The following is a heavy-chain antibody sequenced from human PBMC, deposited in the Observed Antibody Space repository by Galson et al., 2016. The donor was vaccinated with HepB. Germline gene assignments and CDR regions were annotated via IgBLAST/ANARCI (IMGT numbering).Heavy chain of an antibody. CDR1: GFTFSSYW. J-gene: IGHJ6*02. V-gene: IGHV3-7*01. CDR3: ARVNTGTVTCHMDV. CDR2: IKQGGSAT. Sequence: SLRLSCAASGFTFSSYWMSWLRQAPGKGLEWVANIKQGGSATYYVDSLKGRFTIYRDDAKNSLYLLMNGLRAEDTALYYCARVNTGTVTCHMDVWGQGTTVTVSS. D-gene: IGHD4-17*01.